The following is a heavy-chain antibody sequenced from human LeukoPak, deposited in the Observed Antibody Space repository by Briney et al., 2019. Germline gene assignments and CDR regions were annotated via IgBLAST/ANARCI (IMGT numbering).Heavy chain of an antibody. CDR2: IWYDGRKQ. Sequence: PGRSLRVSCAASGFTFSAYAMHWVRQAPGKGLDWVAVIWYDGRKQYYADAVKGRFTISRDNSKNTLFLQMNSLGAEDTAVYYCAKSVDVSGDDEADYWGQGTQVIVSS. D-gene: IGHD2-21*02. V-gene: IGHV3-33*06. J-gene: IGHJ4*02. CDR3: AKSVDVSGDDEADY. CDR1: GFTFSAYA.